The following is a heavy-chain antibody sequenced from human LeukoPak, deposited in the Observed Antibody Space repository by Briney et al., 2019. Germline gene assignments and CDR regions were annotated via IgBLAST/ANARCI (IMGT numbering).Heavy chain of an antibody. CDR2: MRQDGSEK. V-gene: IGHV3-7*05. Sequence: PGGSLRLSCVASGFNFINYWMSWVRHAPGKGLEWVANMRQDGSEKYYVDPVKGRFTISRDNAKNSLYLQMNSLRAEDTAVYYCARGFNWNYGRFDFWGQGTLVTVSS. D-gene: IGHD1-7*01. CDR3: ARGFNWNYGRFDF. J-gene: IGHJ4*02. CDR1: GFNFINYW.